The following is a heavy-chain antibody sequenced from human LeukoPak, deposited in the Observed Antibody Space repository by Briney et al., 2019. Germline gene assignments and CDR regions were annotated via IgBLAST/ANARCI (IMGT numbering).Heavy chain of an antibody. CDR3: ARDPRPYGSYFVDY. CDR1: GFTFSSYA. J-gene: IGHJ4*02. D-gene: IGHD1-26*01. V-gene: IGHV3-74*01. CDR2: IKTDGSSA. Sequence: GGSLRLSCAASGFTFSSYAMNWVRQAPGKGLLWVSRIKTDGSSATYADSVKGRSTVSRDNAKNTLYLQMDSLRAEDTAVYYCARDPRPYGSYFVDYWGQGTLVTVSS.